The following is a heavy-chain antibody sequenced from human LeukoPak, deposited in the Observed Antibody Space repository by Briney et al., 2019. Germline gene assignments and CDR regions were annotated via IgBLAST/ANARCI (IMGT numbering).Heavy chain of an antibody. D-gene: IGHD3-3*01. J-gene: IGHJ6*02. V-gene: IGHV1-69*13. CDR1: GGTFSSYA. Sequence: GASVKVSCKASGGTFSSYAISWVRQAPEQGLEWMGGIIPIFGTANYAQKSQGRVTITADESTSTAYMELSSLRSEDTAVYYCAREPRYDFWSGYYEGPEDYYGMDVWGQGTTVTVSS. CDR2: IIPIFGTA. CDR3: AREPRYDFWSGYYEGPEDYYGMDV.